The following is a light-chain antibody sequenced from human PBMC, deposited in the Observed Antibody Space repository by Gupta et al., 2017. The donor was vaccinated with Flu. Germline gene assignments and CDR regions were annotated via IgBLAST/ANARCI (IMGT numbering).Light chain of an antibody. J-gene: IGKJ1*01. V-gene: IGKV1-5*03. CDR3: QQYNSYLET. CDR2: KAA. CDR1: QTIGHW. Sequence: DIQLPQSPSTLSASVGDRVTITCRASQTIGHWLAGYQQKTGKAPKVLIYKAATLDSGAPSRFSGSGSGTEVTLIISSRQQDDVASYYCQQYNSYLETFGQGTKVEIK.